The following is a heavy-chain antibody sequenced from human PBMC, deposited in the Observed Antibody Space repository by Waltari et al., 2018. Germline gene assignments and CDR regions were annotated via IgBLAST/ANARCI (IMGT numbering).Heavy chain of an antibody. CDR3: ARSVTTGSGYMDV. CDR2: IWNDGSLK. CDR1: GSIFPSSG. J-gene: IGHJ6*03. Sequence: QVQLVESWGGVVPPGRSLRLSCSASGSIFPSSGMHWVRQAPGKGLEWVAVIWNDGSLKYYTDSVKGRFTISRDNSENTLYLQMSGLRPEDTAVYYCARSVTTGSGYMDVWGKGTTVTVSS. V-gene: IGHV3-33*01. D-gene: IGHD4-17*01.